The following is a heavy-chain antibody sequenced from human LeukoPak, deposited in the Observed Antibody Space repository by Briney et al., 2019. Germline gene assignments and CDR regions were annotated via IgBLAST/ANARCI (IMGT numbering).Heavy chain of an antibody. CDR2: INTYNSNT. Sequence: GASVKVSSKASGYTFNSYGITWVRQAPGQGLEWMGWINTYNSNTNYARKLQGRVTMTRDPFTSTVYMELRSLRSDDTAVYYCARGCENDLWGQGSLVTVSS. CDR3: ARGCENDL. J-gene: IGHJ5*02. D-gene: IGHD2-15*01. V-gene: IGHV1-18*01. CDR1: GYTFNSYG.